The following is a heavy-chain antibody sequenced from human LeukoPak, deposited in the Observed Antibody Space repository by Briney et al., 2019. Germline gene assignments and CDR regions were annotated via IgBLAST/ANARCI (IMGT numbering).Heavy chain of an antibody. CDR3: ARDRVTTVTCWFDP. D-gene: IGHD4-11*01. Sequence: ASVKVSCKASGYTFTSYGISWVRHAPGQGREWMGWISAYNGNTNYAQKLQGRVTMTTDTSTSTAYMELRSLRSDDTAVYYCARDRVTTVTCWFDPWGQGTLVTVSS. V-gene: IGHV1-18*01. CDR2: ISAYNGNT. CDR1: GYTFTSYG. J-gene: IGHJ5*02.